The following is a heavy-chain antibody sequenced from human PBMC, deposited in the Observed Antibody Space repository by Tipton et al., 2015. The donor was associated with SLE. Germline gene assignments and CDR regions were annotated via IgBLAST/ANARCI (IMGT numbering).Heavy chain of an antibody. D-gene: IGHD4-17*01. V-gene: IGHV4-31*03. CDR3: ARDSWTMTTTGGPTDY. J-gene: IGHJ4*02. Sequence: TLSLTCTVSGDSISRGGYYWSWIRQQPGKGLEWIAYVYYSGSIYYNPSLQGRGSISVDTSKNQFSLKLSSVTAADTAVYYCARDSWTMTTTGGPTDYWGQGTLVTVSS. CDR1: GDSISRGGYY. CDR2: VYYSGSI.